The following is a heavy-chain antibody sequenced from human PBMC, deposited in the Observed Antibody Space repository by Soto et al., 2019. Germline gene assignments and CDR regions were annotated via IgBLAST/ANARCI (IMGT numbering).Heavy chain of an antibody. Sequence: GGSLRLSCVGSGFTFSSFWICWIRQTPGKGLEWVTNMNQDGSEITYADSVKGRFTVSRDNARNAVYLQMNSLTVEDTAVYFCARAVSYQRFDPWGQGALVTVS. J-gene: IGHJ5*02. CDR1: GFTFSSFW. CDR2: MNQDGSEI. D-gene: IGHD3-16*02. CDR3: ARAVSYQRFDP. V-gene: IGHV3-7*01.